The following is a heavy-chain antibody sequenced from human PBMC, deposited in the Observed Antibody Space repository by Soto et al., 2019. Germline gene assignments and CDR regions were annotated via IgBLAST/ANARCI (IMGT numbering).Heavy chain of an antibody. CDR2: IWYDGSNK. V-gene: IGHV3-33*01. J-gene: IGHJ5*02. CDR1: GFTFSSYG. CDR3: ARESMSTNWFDP. Sequence: QVQLVESGGGVFQPGSSLRPSFAASGFTFSSYGRHWFRQAPGKGLEGVAVIWYDGSNKYYADSVKGRFTISRDNSKNTLYLQMNSLRAEDTAVYYCARESMSTNWFDPWGQGTLVTVSS.